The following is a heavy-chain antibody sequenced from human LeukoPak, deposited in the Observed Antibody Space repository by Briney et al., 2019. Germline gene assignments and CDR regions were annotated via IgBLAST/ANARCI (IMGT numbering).Heavy chain of an antibody. CDR3: SNGRTSSGTLQHDY. CDR2: ISDNSGNT. Sequence: GGSLRLSCAASGFTFSSYSMNWVRQAPGQGLEWVSAISDNSGNTYYADSVKGRFTISRDNSENTLYLQMNSLRAEDTALYYCSNGRTSSGTLQHDYWGQGTLVTVSS. J-gene: IGHJ4*02. V-gene: IGHV3-23*01. CDR1: GFTFSSYS. D-gene: IGHD6-19*01.